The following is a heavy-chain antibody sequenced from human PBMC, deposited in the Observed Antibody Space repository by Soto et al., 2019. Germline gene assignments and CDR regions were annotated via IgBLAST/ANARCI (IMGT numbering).Heavy chain of an antibody. CDR1: GGSISRGDYY. Sequence: TLCLTGTVSGGSISRGDYYWRWIRQPPGKGLEWIGYIYYSGSTYYNPSLKSRVTISVDTSKNQFSLKLSSVTAADTAVYYCARLMASAQYCSSTSCYTGTDYWGQGTLVTVSS. V-gene: IGHV4-30-4*01. CDR2: IYYSGST. J-gene: IGHJ4*02. D-gene: IGHD2-2*02. CDR3: ARLMASAQYCSSTSCYTGTDY.